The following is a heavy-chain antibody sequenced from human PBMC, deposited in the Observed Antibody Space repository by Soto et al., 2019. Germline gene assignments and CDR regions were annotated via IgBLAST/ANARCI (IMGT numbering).Heavy chain of an antibody. CDR3: ARAKLVVEGRFDY. CDR2: ISSSGTYT. J-gene: IGHJ4*02. Sequence: QVQLVESGGGLVKPGGSLRLSCAASGFSFSDYYMNWIRQAPGKGLEWISYISSSGTYTNYADSVRGRFTMSRDSAKNSLYLKMDGLRAEDTAVYYCARAKLVVEGRFDYWGQGTLVTVSS. V-gene: IGHV3-11*06. D-gene: IGHD3-22*01. CDR1: GFSFSDYY.